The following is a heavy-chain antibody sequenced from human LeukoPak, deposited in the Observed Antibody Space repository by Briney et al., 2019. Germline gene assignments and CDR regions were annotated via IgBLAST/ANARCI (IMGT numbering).Heavy chain of an antibody. Sequence: ASVKVSCKASGGTFSSYAISWVRQAPGQGLEWMGGIIPIFGTANYAQKFQGRVTITTEESTSTAYMELSSLRSEDTAVYYCARHHYDYAFDIWGEGTMVTVSS. CDR3: ARHHYDYAFDI. J-gene: IGHJ3*02. D-gene: IGHD3-22*01. V-gene: IGHV1-69*05. CDR2: IIPIFGTA. CDR1: GGTFSSYA.